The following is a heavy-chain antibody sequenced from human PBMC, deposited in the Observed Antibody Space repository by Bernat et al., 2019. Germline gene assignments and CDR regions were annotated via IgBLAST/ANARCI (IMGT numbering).Heavy chain of an antibody. CDR1: GFTFSGSA. V-gene: IGHV3-73*02. J-gene: IGHJ4*02. D-gene: IGHD3-9*01. Sequence: EVQLVESGGGLVQPGGSLKLSCAASGFTFSGSAMHWVRQASGKGLEWVGRIRSKANSYATAYAASVNGRFTISRDDSKNTAYLQMNSLKTEDTAVYYCTRGLRDILTGYYVALGYWGQGTLVTVSS. CDR3: TRGLRDILTGYYVALGY. CDR2: IRSKANSYAT.